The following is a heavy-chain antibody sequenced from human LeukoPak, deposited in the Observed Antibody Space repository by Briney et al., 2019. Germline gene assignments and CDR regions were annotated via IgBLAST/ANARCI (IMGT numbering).Heavy chain of an antibody. Sequence: PETLSLTCAVYGGPFSGYYWSWIRQPPGKGLEWIGEINHSGSTNYNPSLKSRVTISVDTSKNQFSLKLSSVTAADTAVYYCARGQDTAMATGYFDYWGQGTLVTVSS. CDR1: GGPFSGYY. CDR2: INHSGST. J-gene: IGHJ4*02. D-gene: IGHD5-18*01. CDR3: ARGQDTAMATGYFDY. V-gene: IGHV4-34*01.